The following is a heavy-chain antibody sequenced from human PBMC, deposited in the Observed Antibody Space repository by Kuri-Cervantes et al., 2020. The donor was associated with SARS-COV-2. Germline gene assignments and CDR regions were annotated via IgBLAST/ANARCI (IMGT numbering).Heavy chain of an antibody. CDR1: GGSISSYY. Sequence: ESLKISCTVSGGSISSYYWSWIRQPAGKGLEWIGRIYTSGSTNYNPSLKSRVTISVDTSKNQFSLKLSSVTAADTAVYYCARDHLPQTYYYDSSGSHAFDIWGQGTMVTVSS. D-gene: IGHD3-22*01. CDR2: IYTSGST. CDR3: ARDHLPQTYYYDSSGSHAFDI. J-gene: IGHJ3*02. V-gene: IGHV4-4*07.